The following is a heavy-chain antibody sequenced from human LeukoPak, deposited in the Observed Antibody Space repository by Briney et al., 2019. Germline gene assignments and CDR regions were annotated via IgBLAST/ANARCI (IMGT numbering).Heavy chain of an antibody. Sequence: GGSLRLSCSASGFTFDDHAMHWVRQAPGKGLEWVSLISWDAGGKYYADSVKGRFTISRDNSKNSLYLQMNSLRTEDTALYYCARADAFADIQLDYWGLGTLVTVSS. CDR1: GFTFDDHA. CDR2: ISWDAGGK. D-gene: IGHD3-10*01. CDR3: ARADAFADIQLDY. J-gene: IGHJ4*02. V-gene: IGHV3-43*01.